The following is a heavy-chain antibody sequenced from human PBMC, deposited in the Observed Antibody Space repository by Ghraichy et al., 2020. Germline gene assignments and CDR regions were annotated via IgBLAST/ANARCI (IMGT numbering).Heavy chain of an antibody. J-gene: IGHJ4*02. D-gene: IGHD3-10*01. CDR1: GFTFSSYA. CDR3: ARDGFYGSGSYYWGLDY. CDR2: ISYDGSNK. Sequence: GGSLRLSCAASGFTFSSYAMHWVRQAPGKGLEWVAVISYDGSNKYYAYSVKGRFTISRDNSKNTLYLQMNSLRAEDTAVYYCARDGFYGSGSYYWGLDYWGQGTLVTVSS. V-gene: IGHV3-30-3*01.